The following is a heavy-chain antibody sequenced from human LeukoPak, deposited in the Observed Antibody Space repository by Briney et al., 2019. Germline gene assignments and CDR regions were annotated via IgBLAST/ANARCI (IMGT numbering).Heavy chain of an antibody. Sequence: GGSLRLSCAASGFTFSSFEMNWVRQAPGKGLDWVSYISSGGNTIFYADSVKGRFTISRDNAKNSLYLQMNSLRAEDTALYYCARGCSTTSCYYWYFDLWGRGTLVTVSS. V-gene: IGHV3-48*03. CDR3: ARGCSTTSCYYWYFDL. J-gene: IGHJ2*01. D-gene: IGHD2-2*01. CDR1: GFTFSSFE. CDR2: ISSGGNTI.